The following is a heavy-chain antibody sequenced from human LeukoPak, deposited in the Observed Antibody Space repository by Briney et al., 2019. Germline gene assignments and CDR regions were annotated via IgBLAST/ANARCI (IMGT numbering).Heavy chain of an antibody. D-gene: IGHD3-22*01. CDR3: ARDYYDSSGYYGY. CDR2: IIPIFGTA. J-gene: IGHJ4*02. Sequence: SVKVSCKASGGTFSSYAISWVRQAPGQGLEWMGGIIPIFGTANYAQKFQGRVTVTTDESTSTAYMELSSLRSEDTAVYYCARDYYDSSGYYGYWGQGTLVTVSS. CDR1: GGTFSSYA. V-gene: IGHV1-69*05.